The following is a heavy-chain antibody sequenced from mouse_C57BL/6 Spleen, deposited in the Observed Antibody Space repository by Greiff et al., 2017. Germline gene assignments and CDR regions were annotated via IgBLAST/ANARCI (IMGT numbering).Heavy chain of an antibody. Sequence: QVQLQQSGAELVRPGTSVKVSCKASGYAFTTYLIEWVKQRPGQGLEWIGVINPGSGGTNYNGKFKGKATLTADKSSSTAYMQLSSLTSEDSAGDFCARTGYYSKGGYFAYWGQGTTLTVSA. CDR3: ARTGYYSKGGYFAY. J-gene: IGHJ2*01. CDR1: GYAFTTYL. D-gene: IGHD2-5*01. V-gene: IGHV1-54*01. CDR2: INPGSGGT.